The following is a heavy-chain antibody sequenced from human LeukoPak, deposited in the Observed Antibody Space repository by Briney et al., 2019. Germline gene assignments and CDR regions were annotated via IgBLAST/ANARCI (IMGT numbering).Heavy chain of an antibody. J-gene: IGHJ4*02. D-gene: IGHD6-19*01. Sequence: PGGSLKLSCAASGFSFSSHAMSWVRQAPGKGLEWVSSISGSGDNTYYAESVKGRFTISRDNSKNTLFLQMNSLRAEDTAVFYCAKRSGYTTGWFFDFWGQGTLVTVSS. V-gene: IGHV3-23*01. CDR3: AKRSGYTTGWFFDF. CDR2: ISGSGDNT. CDR1: GFSFSSHA.